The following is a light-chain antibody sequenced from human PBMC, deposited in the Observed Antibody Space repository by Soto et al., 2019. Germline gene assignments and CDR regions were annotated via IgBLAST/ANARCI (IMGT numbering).Light chain of an antibody. CDR1: QSVSSY. J-gene: IGKJ4*01. V-gene: IGKV3-11*01. Sequence: VLTQSPATLSLSPGERATLSCRASQSVSSYLAWYQQKPGQAPRLLIYDASNRATGIPARFSGSGSGTYFTLTISSLEPEDFAVYYCQQRSNWPGLTFGGGTKVEIK. CDR3: QQRSNWPGLT. CDR2: DAS.